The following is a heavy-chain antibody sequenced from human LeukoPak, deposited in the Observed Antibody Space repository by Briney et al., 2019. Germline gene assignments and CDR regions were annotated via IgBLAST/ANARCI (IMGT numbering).Heavy chain of an antibody. J-gene: IGHJ4*02. CDR1: GFTFSSYE. CDR2: ISSSGSTI. Sequence: GGSLRLSCAASGFTFSSYEMNWVRQAPGKGLEWVSYISSSGSTIYYADSVKGRFTISRDNAKNSLYLQMNSLRAEDTAVYYCARDGLVPGALDYWGQGTLVTVSS. D-gene: IGHD6-19*01. CDR3: ARDGLVPGALDY. V-gene: IGHV3-48*03.